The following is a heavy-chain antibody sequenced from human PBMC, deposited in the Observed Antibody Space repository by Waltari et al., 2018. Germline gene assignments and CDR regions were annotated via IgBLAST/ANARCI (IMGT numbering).Heavy chain of an antibody. Sequence: QVQLVESGGGVVQPGRSLRLSCAASGFTFSSYAMHWVRQAPGKGLEWVAVISYDGSNKYYADSVKGRFTISRDNSKNTLYLQMNSLRAEDTAVYYCARGQYCSSTSCPIYYYYYYMDVWGKGTTVTISS. J-gene: IGHJ6*03. CDR1: GFTFSSYA. D-gene: IGHD2-2*01. CDR2: ISYDGSNK. V-gene: IGHV3-30-3*01. CDR3: ARGQYCSSTSCPIYYYYYYMDV.